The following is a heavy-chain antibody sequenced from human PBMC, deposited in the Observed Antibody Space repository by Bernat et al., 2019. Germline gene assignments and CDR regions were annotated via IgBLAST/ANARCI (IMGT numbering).Heavy chain of an antibody. J-gene: IGHJ4*02. CDR3: AKDRSSSWSIDY. Sequence: VQLVESGGGLVQPGGSLRLSCSASGFTFSSYAMHWVRQAPGKGLEWVAVISYDGSNKYYADSVKGRFTISRDNSKNTLYLQMNSLRAEDTAVYYCAKDRSSSWSIDYWGQGTLVTVSS. CDR2: ISYDGSNK. D-gene: IGHD6-13*01. CDR1: GFTFSSYA. V-gene: IGHV3-30*04.